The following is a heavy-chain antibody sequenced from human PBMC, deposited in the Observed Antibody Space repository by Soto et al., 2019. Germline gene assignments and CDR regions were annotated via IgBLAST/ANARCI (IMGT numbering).Heavy chain of an antibody. D-gene: IGHD3-10*01. J-gene: IGHJ4*02. V-gene: IGHV3-15*07. CDR3: TTSNYYESGTYPPVPCDY. CDR2: IQSKTDGATT. CDR1: GFTFTNAW. Sequence: EVHLLESGGGLVKPGGSLRLSCAASGFTFTNAWMTWIRQVPGKGLEWVGRIQSKTDGATTDHAAHVKGRFTISRDDSKHTLYLDMNSLKTEDTALYYCTTSNYYESGTYPPVPCDYGGPGTLVTFSS.